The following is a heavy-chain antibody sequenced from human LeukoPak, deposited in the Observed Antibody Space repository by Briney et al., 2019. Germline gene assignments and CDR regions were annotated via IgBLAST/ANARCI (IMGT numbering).Heavy chain of an antibody. V-gene: IGHV4-34*01. Sequence: SETLSLTCAVYGGSFRGYYWSWIRQPPGKGLEWIGEIHYTGATNYKPSLKSRVTISGDPSKNQVSLRVSSVTAADTTVYYCARGVLGPYYFDLWGRGTLVTVSS. J-gene: IGHJ2*01. CDR2: IHYTGAT. CDR3: ARGVLGPYYFDL. D-gene: IGHD7-27*01. CDR1: GGSFRGYY.